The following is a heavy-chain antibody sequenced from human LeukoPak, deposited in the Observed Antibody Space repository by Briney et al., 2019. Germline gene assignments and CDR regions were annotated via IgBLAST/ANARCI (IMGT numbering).Heavy chain of an antibody. J-gene: IGHJ3*02. CDR3: ARHARPSGGLHAFDI. D-gene: IGHD3-10*01. V-gene: IGHV4-38-2*01. CDR1: GYSISSGYY. Sequence: SETLSLTCAVSGYSISSGYYWGWIRQPPGKGLEWIGSIYHSGSTYYDPSLKSRVTISVDTSKNQFSLKLSSVTAADTAGYYCARHARPSGGLHAFDIWGQGTMVTVSS. CDR2: IYHSGST.